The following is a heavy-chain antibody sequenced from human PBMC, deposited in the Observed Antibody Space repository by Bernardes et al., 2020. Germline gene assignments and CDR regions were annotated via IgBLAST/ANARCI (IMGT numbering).Heavy chain of an antibody. Sequence: ASVKVSCKASGYTFTSYGISCVRQAPGQGLEWMGWISAYNGNTNYAQKLQGRVTMTTDTSTSTAYMELRSLRSDDTAVYYCARISPVTAGYSSGWDQYYFDYWGQGTLVTVSS. V-gene: IGHV1-18*01. CDR1: GYTFTSYG. CDR2: ISAYNGNT. D-gene: IGHD6-19*01. CDR3: ARISPVTAGYSSGWDQYYFDY. J-gene: IGHJ4*02.